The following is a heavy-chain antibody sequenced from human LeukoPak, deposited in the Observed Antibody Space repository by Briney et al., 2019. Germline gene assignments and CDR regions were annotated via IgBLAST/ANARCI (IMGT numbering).Heavy chain of an antibody. CDR2: ISYDGSNK. J-gene: IGHJ3*02. D-gene: IGHD3-16*02. CDR3: AKEGGRRWDYVWGSYRYDAFDI. Sequence: LPGGSLRLSCAASGFTFSSYAMHWVRQAPGKGLEWVAVISYDGSNKYYADSVKGRFTISRDNSKNTLYLQMNSLRAEDTAVYYCAKEGGRRWDYVWGSYRYDAFDIWGQGTMVTVSS. V-gene: IGHV3-30*04. CDR1: GFTFSSYA.